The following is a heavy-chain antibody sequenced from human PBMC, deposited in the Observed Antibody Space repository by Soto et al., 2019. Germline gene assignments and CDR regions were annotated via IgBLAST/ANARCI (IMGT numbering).Heavy chain of an antibody. D-gene: IGHD2-15*01. CDR1: GGSISNYY. V-gene: IGHV4-59*01. CDR2: IYDSGST. CDR3: AAAPRY. Sequence: QVQLQESGPGLVKPSETLFLTCTVSGGSISNYYWSWVRQPPGKGLEWIGYIYDSGSTNYNPSLKSRVTISVDTSKNQFSLRLTSVTAADTAVYYCAAAPRYWGQGTLVTVSS. J-gene: IGHJ4*02.